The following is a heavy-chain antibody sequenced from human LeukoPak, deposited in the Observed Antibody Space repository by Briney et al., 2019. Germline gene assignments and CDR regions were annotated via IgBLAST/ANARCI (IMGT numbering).Heavy chain of an antibody. V-gene: IGHV3-21*01. CDR2: TSSSDPGT. CDR3: ARDPYNGAYSEGYYYYYMDV. J-gene: IGHJ6*03. CDR1: GFPLSSYA. D-gene: IGHD1-1*01. Sequence: GGSLRLSCAASGFPLSSYAMSWVRQASGKGLEWVSATSSSDPGTYYADSVKGRFTISRDNAQNSLYLQMNSLRVEDTAIYYCARDPYNGAYSEGYYYYYMDVWGKGTTVTVSS.